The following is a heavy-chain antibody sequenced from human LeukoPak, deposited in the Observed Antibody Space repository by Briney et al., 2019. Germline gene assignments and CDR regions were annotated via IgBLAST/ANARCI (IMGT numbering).Heavy chain of an antibody. CDR1: GGSFSGYY. J-gene: IGHJ4*02. CDR3: ARAYYDFWSGYQFDY. CDR2: INHSGST. D-gene: IGHD3-3*01. Sequence: PSETLSLTCAVYGGSFSGYYWSWIRQPAGKGLEWSGEINHSGSTNYNPSLKSRVTISVDTSKNQFSLKLSSVTAADTAVYYCARAYYDFWSGYQFDYWGQGTLVTVSS. V-gene: IGHV4-34*01.